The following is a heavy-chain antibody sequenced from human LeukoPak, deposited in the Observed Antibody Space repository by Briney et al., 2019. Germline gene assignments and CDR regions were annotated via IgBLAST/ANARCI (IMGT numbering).Heavy chain of an antibody. CDR1: GGSISSDSYY. CDR2: IYTSGST. Sequence: SQTLSLTCTVSGGSISSDSYYWNWIRQPAGKGLEWIGRIYTSGSTNYNPSLKSRVTISVDTSKNQFSLNLSSVTAADTAVFYCARTYRGYCSGSSCYASIYYYYMDVWGKGTTVTVSS. CDR3: ARTYRGYCSGSSCYASIYYYYMDV. J-gene: IGHJ6*03. D-gene: IGHD2-15*01. V-gene: IGHV4-61*02.